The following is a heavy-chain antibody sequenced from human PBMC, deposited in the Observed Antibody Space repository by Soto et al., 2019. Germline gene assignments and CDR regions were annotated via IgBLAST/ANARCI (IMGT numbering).Heavy chain of an antibody. J-gene: IGHJ4*02. D-gene: IGHD2-15*01. V-gene: IGHV1-8*01. CDR3: ARGRGWRDY. CDR1: GYTFTNYD. CDR2: MDPKSGNT. Sequence: QVQLVQSGAEVKKPGASVKVSCKASGYTFTNYDINWVRQAPGQGLEWMGWMDPKSGNTDYAQKFQSRVTITRNTSISTGYLEVSSLSSEDTAVYFCARGRGWRDYWGQGTLVTVSS.